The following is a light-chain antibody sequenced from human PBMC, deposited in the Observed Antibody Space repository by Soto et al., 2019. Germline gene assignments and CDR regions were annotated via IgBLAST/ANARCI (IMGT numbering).Light chain of an antibody. Sequence: EIVLTQSPGTLSLSAGERATLSCRASQSVSNSYLAWYQQKPGRAPRLLIYGASSRATDIPDRFSGSGSGTDFTLTISRLEPVDSAVYYCQQYGSSPTTLGQGTKVDIK. V-gene: IGKV3-20*01. CDR2: GAS. CDR3: QQYGSSPTT. J-gene: IGKJ1*01. CDR1: QSVSNSY.